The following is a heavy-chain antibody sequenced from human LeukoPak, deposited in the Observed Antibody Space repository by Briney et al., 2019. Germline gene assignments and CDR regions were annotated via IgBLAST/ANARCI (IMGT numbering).Heavy chain of an antibody. CDR1: GYTFTSYY. D-gene: IGHD3-10*01. CDR3: ATDSPHGSGSYYSGFDY. V-gene: IGHV1-46*01. J-gene: IGHJ4*02. CDR2: INPSGGST. Sequence: ASVKVSCKASGYTFTSYYMHWVRQAPGQGLEWMGIINPSGGSTSYAQKFQGRVTMTRDTSTSTVYMELSSLRSEDTAVYYCATDSPHGSGSYYSGFDYWGQGTLVTVSS.